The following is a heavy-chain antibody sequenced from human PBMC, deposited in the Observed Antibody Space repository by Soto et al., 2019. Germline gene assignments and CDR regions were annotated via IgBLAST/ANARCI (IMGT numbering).Heavy chain of an antibody. J-gene: IGHJ5*02. V-gene: IGHV1-18*01. CDR1: GYTFTSSY. CDR2: ISPSNGNR. CDR3: ARGGGAHYRFDP. Sequence: QVQLVQSGPELRKPGASVKVSCKASGYTFTSSYLTWLRQAPGRGLEWVGGISPSNGNRNYAQKFQGRVTMTTDTSTSTVYMELRSLRPDDTAVYYCARGGGAHYRFDPWGQGTQVTVSS. D-gene: IGHD1-26*01.